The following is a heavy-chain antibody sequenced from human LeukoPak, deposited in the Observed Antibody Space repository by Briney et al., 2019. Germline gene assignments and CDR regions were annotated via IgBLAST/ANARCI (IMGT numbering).Heavy chain of an antibody. V-gene: IGHV4-4*07. CDR2: IYPTGST. CDR1: GGSISSYY. J-gene: IGHJ4*02. Sequence: SETLSLTCTVSGGSISSYYWTWIRPPAGKGLEWIGRIYPTGSTNYNPSLKSRVTMSVDTSKNQFSLKLSSVTAADTAMYYCARAAEYSSGWYLFDYWGQGTLVTVSA. CDR3: ARAAEYSSGWYLFDY. D-gene: IGHD6-19*01.